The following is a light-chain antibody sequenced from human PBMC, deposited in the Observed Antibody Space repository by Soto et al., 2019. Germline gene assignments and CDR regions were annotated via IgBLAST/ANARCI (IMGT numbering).Light chain of an antibody. Sequence: EIVLTQSPGTLSLSPGERATLACRASQSVSSNYLAWYQQKPGQAPRLLIYGASSRATGIPDRFSGSGSGTDFTLTINRLEPEDCAVYYCQQDGTSPVTFGQGTRLESK. CDR1: QSVSSNY. CDR3: QQDGTSPVT. V-gene: IGKV3-20*01. J-gene: IGKJ5*01. CDR2: GAS.